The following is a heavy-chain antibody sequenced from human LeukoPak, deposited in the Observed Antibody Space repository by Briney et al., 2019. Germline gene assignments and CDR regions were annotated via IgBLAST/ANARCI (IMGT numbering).Heavy chain of an antibody. D-gene: IGHD4-11*01. CDR1: GYTFTGYY. J-gene: IGHJ4*02. V-gene: IGHV1-2*02. CDR3: AREWEDYSKGGFDY. CDR2: INPNSGGT. Sequence: ASVKVSCKASGYTFTGYYMHWVRQAPGQGLEWMGWINPNSGGTNYAQKFQGRVTMTRDTSISTAYMELSRLRSDDTAVYYCAREWEDYSKGGFDYWGQGTLATVSS.